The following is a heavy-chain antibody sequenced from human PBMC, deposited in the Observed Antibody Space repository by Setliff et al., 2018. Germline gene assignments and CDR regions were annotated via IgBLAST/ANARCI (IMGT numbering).Heavy chain of an antibody. CDR2: LHRVGTF. D-gene: IGHD2-21*01. CDR1: GYSIITGYY. V-gene: IGHV4-38-2*02. CDR3: ARHTAVNISPSGLGYWYIDV. Sequence: PSETLSLTCSVSGYSIITGYYWAWIRRLPGRGLEWIGSLHRVGTFFYNPSLKSRLTMSIDTSKNQFSLNLKSVAAADTAIYYCARHTAVNISPSGLGYWYIDVWAGGTPVTVSS. J-gene: IGHJ6*03.